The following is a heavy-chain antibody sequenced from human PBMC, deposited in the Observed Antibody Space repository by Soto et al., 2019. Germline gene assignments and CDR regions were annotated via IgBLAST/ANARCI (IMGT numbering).Heavy chain of an antibody. D-gene: IGHD2-15*01. Sequence: QVQLQQWGAGLLKPSETLSLTCAVYGGSFSGYYWSWIRQPPGKGLEWIGEINHSGSTNYNPSLKSRVTISVDTSKNQFSLKLSSVTAADTAVYYCARGRYCSGGSCYRYYCDYWGQGTLVTVSS. CDR3: ARGRYCSGGSCYRYYCDY. J-gene: IGHJ4*02. V-gene: IGHV4-34*01. CDR2: INHSGST. CDR1: GGSFSGYY.